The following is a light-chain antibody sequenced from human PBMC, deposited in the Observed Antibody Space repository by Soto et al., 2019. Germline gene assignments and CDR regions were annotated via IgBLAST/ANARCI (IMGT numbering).Light chain of an antibody. V-gene: IGKV1-17*01. CDR3: LQHNVFPRT. CDR2: GSS. CDR1: QAIRND. J-gene: IGKJ1*01. Sequence: DIQMTQSPSSLSASLVYRFTITCRASQAIRNDLAWYQQKPGRAPKRLIYGSSTLQSGVPSRFSGRGSGTEFTLTISSLQPEDFATYYCLQHNVFPRTFGQGTKVDI.